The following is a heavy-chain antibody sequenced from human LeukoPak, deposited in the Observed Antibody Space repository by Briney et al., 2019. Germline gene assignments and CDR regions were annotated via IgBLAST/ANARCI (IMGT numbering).Heavy chain of an antibody. CDR1: GFTFSSYW. V-gene: IGHV3-7*01. Sequence: GGSLRLSCAASGFTFSSYWMSWVRQAPGKGLQWVANIRQDGSEKYYVDSVKGRFTISRDNARNSLFLQLNSLRAEDTAVYYCARERGYSYGYVDYWGQGTLVTVSS. J-gene: IGHJ4*02. CDR2: IRQDGSEK. D-gene: IGHD5-18*01. CDR3: ARERGYSYGYVDY.